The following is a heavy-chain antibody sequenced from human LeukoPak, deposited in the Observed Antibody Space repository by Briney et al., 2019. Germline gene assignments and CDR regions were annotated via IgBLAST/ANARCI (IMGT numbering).Heavy chain of an antibody. V-gene: IGHV4-39*01. D-gene: IGHD3-3*01. J-gene: IGHJ4*02. CDR1: GDSISSSSYY. CDR2: IYYSGST. CDR3: ARVITIFGVVILMYFDY. Sequence: SETLSLTCTVSGDSISSSSYYWGWIRQPPGKGLEWIGIIYYSGSTYYNPSLKSRVTISVDTSKNQFSLKLSSVTAADTAVYYCARVITIFGVVILMYFDYWGQGTLVTVSS.